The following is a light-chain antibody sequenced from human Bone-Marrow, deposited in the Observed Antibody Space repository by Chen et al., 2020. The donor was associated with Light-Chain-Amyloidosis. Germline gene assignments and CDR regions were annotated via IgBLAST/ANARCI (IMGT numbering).Light chain of an antibody. V-gene: IGLV1-40*01. CDR3: AAWDGSLSGYV. CDR2: ANN. CDR1: SSNIGAGYD. J-gene: IGLJ1*01. Sequence: QSVLTQPPSVSGAPGQRVTIFCTGGSSNIGAGYDVHWYQHLPGTAPKLLIYANNDRPSGVPDRFSASKSGTSAFLAISGLRSEDEADYYCAAWDGSLSGYVFGTGTKVIVL.